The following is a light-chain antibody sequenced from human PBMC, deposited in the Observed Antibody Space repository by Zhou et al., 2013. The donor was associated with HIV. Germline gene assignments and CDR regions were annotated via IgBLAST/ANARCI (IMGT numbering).Light chain of an antibody. CDR2: DAS. CDR1: QSISSN. V-gene: IGKV3-20*01. Sequence: PGERATLSCWASQSISSNLAWYQQKPGQAPRLLVFDASNRATGIPAKFSGSGSGTDFTLTISRLDPEDFAAYYCQQYGTSPRSFGQGTNLEIK. CDR3: QQYGTSPRS. J-gene: IGKJ2*04.